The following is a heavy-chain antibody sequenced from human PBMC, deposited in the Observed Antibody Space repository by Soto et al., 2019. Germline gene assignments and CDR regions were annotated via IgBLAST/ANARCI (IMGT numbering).Heavy chain of an antibody. CDR3: VKSFVSSISGFYYYYGWDV. Sequence: PGGSLRLSCSASGFAFSTFAMHWVRQAPDKGLHHVSAVSNHGGSTYYADSVKGRFTMSRDNSKSTLFLEMNSLSPEDTGVYYSVKSFVSSISGFYYYYGWDVWGQGTTVTVSS. V-gene: IGHV3-64D*06. D-gene: IGHD3-16*01. CDR1: GFAFSTFA. CDR2: VSNHGGST. J-gene: IGHJ6*02.